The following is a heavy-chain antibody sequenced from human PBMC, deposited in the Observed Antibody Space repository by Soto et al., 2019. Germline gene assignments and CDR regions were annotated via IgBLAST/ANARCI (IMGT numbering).Heavy chain of an antibody. CDR3: ARDRHSNSAYFSYYDGMDD. CDR1: GGSFSGYY. V-gene: IGHV4-34*01. CDR2: INHSGST. J-gene: IGHJ6*02. D-gene: IGHD4-4*01. Sequence: QVQLQQWGAGLLKPSETLSLTCAVYGGSFSGYYWSWIRQPPGQGLEWLGEINHSGSTNYNPSLKSRLPISVDTSKHQFSLKLSSVTAPDTAVYYCARDRHSNSAYFSYYDGMDDWGQGTTVTVSS.